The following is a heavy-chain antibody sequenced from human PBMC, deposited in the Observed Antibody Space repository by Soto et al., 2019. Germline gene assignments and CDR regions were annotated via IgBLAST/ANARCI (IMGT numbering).Heavy chain of an antibody. V-gene: IGHV3-33*01. CDR2: IWYDGSNK. CDR1: GFTFSSYG. D-gene: IGHD4-17*01. Sequence: QVQLVESGGGVVQPGRSLRLSCAASGFTFSSYGMHWVRQAPGKGLGWVAVIWYDGSNKYYADSVKGRFTISRDNSKNTLYLQMNSLRAEDTAVYYCAREHGTVTTPIWGQGTLVTVSS. CDR3: AREHGTVTTPI. J-gene: IGHJ4*02.